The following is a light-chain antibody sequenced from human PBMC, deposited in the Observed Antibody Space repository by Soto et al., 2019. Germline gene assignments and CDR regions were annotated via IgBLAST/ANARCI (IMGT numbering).Light chain of an antibody. CDR2: GAS. CDR3: QQYGTSPPWT. CDR1: QSISSSS. Sequence: EIVLTQSPGTLSLSPGERATLSCRASQSISSSSLAWYQQKPGQAPRLLIYGASSRATDIPDRFSGSGSGTDFTLTISRLEPEDFAVYYCQQYGTSPPWTLGQGTKVEIK. V-gene: IGKV3-20*01. J-gene: IGKJ1*01.